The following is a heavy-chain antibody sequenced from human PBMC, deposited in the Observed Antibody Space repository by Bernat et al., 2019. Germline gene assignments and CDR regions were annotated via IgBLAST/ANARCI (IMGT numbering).Heavy chain of an antibody. V-gene: IGHV3-30-3*01. CDR3: ARGGNYLTTNKYYFDY. CDR1: GFTFSNHG. CDR2: ISYDGSNK. D-gene: IGHD4-11*01. J-gene: IGHJ4*02. Sequence: QVQLVESGGGVVQPGRSLRLSCAASGFTFSNHGLHWVRQAPGKGLGWVSIISYDGSNKYYADSVKGRFTISRDSSRNTLYLQMNSLRPEDTAVYYCARGGNYLTTNKYYFDYWGQGTLVTVSS.